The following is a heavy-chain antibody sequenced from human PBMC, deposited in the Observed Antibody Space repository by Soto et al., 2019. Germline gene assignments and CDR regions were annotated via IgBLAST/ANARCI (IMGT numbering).Heavy chain of an antibody. J-gene: IGHJ4*02. CDR3: ARSFYGHLGWVDY. V-gene: IGHV3-30-3*01. CDR2: ISYDGSNK. Sequence: GGSLRLSCAASGFTFSSYAMHWVRQAPGKGLEWVAVISYDGSNKYYADSVKGRFTISRDNSKNTLYLQMNSLRAEDTAVYYCARSFYGHLGWVDYWGQGTLVTVSS. D-gene: IGHD4-17*01. CDR1: GFTFSSYA.